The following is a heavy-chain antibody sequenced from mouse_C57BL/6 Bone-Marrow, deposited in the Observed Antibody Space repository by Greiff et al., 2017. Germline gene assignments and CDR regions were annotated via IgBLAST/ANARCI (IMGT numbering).Heavy chain of an antibody. CDR2: INPNYGTT. J-gene: IGHJ4*01. CDR3: AITTVVATDAMDY. D-gene: IGHD1-1*01. Sequence: VQLKQSGPELVKPGASVKISCKASGYSFTDYNMNWVKQSNGKSLEWIGVINPNYGTTSYNQKFKGKATLTVDQSSSTAYMQLNSLTSEDSAVYYCAITTVVATDAMDYWGQGTSVTVSS. CDR1: GYSFTDYN. V-gene: IGHV1-39*01.